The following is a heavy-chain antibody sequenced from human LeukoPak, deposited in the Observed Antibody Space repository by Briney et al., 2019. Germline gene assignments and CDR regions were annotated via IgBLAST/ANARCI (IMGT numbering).Heavy chain of an antibody. CDR1: GYTFTSYG. CDR3: ARDPPASGSYNWFDP. J-gene: IGHJ5*02. CDR2: ISAYNGNT. Sequence: ASVKVSCKASGYTFTSYGISWVRQAPGQGLEWMGWISAYNGNTNYAQKLQGRVTMTTDTSTSTAYMELSSLRSEDTAVYYCARDPPASGSYNWFDPWGQGTLVTVSS. V-gene: IGHV1-18*01. D-gene: IGHD3-3*01.